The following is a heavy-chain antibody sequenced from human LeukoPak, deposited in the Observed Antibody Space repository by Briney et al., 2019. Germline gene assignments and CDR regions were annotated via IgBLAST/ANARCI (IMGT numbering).Heavy chain of an antibody. D-gene: IGHD2-15*01. V-gene: IGHV3-30*18. CDR3: AKVMSGYCSGGSCYYYYGMDV. CDR1: GFTFSNAW. CDR2: ISYDGSNK. J-gene: IGHJ6*02. Sequence: QAGGSLRLSCAASGFTFSNAWMSWVRQAPGKGLEWVAVISYDGSNKYYADSVKGRFTISRDNSKNTLYLQMNSLRAEDTAVYYCAKVMSGYCSGGSCYYYYGMDVWGQGTTVTVSS.